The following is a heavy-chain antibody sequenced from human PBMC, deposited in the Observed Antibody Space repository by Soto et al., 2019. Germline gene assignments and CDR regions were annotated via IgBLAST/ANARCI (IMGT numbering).Heavy chain of an antibody. CDR3: SREWMAGGDGSFDS. Sequence: SGPTLVNPTQTLTLTCTFTGFSLNNSGMCVSWIRQPPGKAPEWLAHIDWFDDEYYSTSLKTRLTISKDTSKNQVVLTMANMDPVDTATYYCSREWMAGGDGSFDSWGQGSLVTVS. J-gene: IGHJ4*02. V-gene: IGHV2-70*13. D-gene: IGHD6-19*01. CDR2: IDWFDDE. CDR1: GFSLNNSGMC.